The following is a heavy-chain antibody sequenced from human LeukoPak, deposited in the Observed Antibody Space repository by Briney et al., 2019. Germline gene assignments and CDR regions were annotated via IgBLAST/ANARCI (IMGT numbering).Heavy chain of an antibody. D-gene: IGHD6-19*01. J-gene: IGHJ4*02. CDR1: GGTFSNHA. Sequence: GASVKVSCKASGGTFSNHAISWVRQAPGQGLEWMGVIIPISGTANYAQKFQGRVTITADESTSTAYMELSSLRSEDTAVYYCARDDGIAVAGPFDYWGQGALVTVSS. CDR3: ARDDGIAVAGPFDY. V-gene: IGHV1-69*13. CDR2: IIPISGTA.